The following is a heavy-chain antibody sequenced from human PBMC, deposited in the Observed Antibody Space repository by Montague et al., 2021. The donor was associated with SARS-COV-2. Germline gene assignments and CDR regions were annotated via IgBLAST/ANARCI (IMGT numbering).Heavy chain of an antibody. J-gene: IGHJ6*02. V-gene: IGHV4-34*01. D-gene: IGHD3-10*01. CDR2: INHSANT. Sequence: SETLSLTCAVYGGSLSGYYWSWIRQPPEKGLEWIGEINHSANTKSNPSLKSPVTISIDTSKNQFSLKMTSVTAADTATYYCASGIYPSGSYYNRYYYGLNIWGPGATVIVSS. CDR3: ASGIYPSGSYYNRYYYGLNI. CDR1: GGSLSGYY.